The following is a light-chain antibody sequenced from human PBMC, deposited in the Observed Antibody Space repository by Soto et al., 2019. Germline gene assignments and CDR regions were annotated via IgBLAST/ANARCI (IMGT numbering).Light chain of an antibody. CDR1: SSDVGGYNS. CDR3: SSYTSSSTRV. Sequence: VSGSPGQSITISCTGTSSDVGGYNSVSWYQQHPGKAPKLVIYEVTNRPSGISNRFSGSKSGNTASLTISGLQAEDEADYYCSSYTSSSTRVFGTGTKVTVL. V-gene: IGLV2-14*01. J-gene: IGLJ1*01. CDR2: EVT.